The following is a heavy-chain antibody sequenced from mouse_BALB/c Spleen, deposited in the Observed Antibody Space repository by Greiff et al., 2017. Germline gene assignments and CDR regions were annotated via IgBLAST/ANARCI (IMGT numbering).Heavy chain of an antibody. CDR3: ARGYDGYRYYFDY. Sequence: EVNVVESGGGLVKPGGSLKLSCAASGFTFSDYYMYWVRQTPEKRLEWVATISDGGSYTYYPDSVKGRFTISRDNAKNNLYLQMSSLKSEDTAMYDCARGYDGYRYYFDYWGQGTTLTVSS. CDR2: ISDGGSYT. D-gene: IGHD2-3*01. V-gene: IGHV5-4*02. J-gene: IGHJ2*01. CDR1: GFTFSDYY.